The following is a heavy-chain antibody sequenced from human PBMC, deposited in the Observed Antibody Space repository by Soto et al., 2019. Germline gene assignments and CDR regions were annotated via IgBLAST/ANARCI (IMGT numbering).Heavy chain of an antibody. CDR1: GYTFTSYG. CDR2: ISSYNGNT. Sequence: ASVKVSCKASGYTFTSYGISWVRQAPGQGLEWMGWISSYNGNTKYAQKLQGRVSMTTDTSTSTAYMELRSRRSDDTAVYYCARDLNPGTGDYWGQGTLVTVSS. V-gene: IGHV1-18*01. D-gene: IGHD1-1*01. CDR3: ARDLNPGTGDY. J-gene: IGHJ4*02.